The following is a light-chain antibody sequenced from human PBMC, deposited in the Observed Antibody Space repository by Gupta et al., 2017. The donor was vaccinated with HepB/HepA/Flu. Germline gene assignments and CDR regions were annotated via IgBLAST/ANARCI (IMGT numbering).Light chain of an antibody. CDR1: QSVDTF. J-gene: IGKJ2*01. Sequence: EIVLTQSPATLSLSPGERATLSCRASQSVDTFLAWYQQKPGQAPRLVIYDAANRATGIPARFSGSGSGTDFTLTISSLEPEELAVYYCQQRSNGPYHSVYTFGQGTKLEIK. V-gene: IGKV3-11*01. CDR2: DAA. CDR3: QQRSNGPYHSVYT.